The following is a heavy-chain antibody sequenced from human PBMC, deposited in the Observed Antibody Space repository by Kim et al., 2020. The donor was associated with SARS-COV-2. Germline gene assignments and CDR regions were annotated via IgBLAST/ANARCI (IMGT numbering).Heavy chain of an antibody. D-gene: IGHD3-22*01. J-gene: IGHJ4*02. V-gene: IGHV4-61*02. CDR1: GGSISSGSYY. Sequence: SETLSLTCTVSGGSISSGSYYWSWIRQPAGKGLEWIGRIYTSGSTNYNPSLKSRVTISVDTSKNQFSLKLSSVTAADTAVYYCARDSVRPYYYDSSGYAHPEPLGVWGQGTLVTVSS. CDR2: IYTSGST. CDR3: ARDSVRPYYYDSSGYAHPEPLGV.